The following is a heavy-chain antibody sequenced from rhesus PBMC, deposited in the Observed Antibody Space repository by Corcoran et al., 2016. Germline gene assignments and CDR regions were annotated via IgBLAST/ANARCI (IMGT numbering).Heavy chain of an antibody. CDR3: ARDGIQDNSLDV. CDR2: NIPLVGIT. D-gene: IGHD5-42*01. J-gene: IGHJ5-2*02. Sequence: QVQLVQAGAEVKKPGASVTVSCKASGYTCGSSYIRWGRQAPAKGLDWMGVNIPLVGITNFAEKFQCRVTITADPATSTAYMELSSLRAEDTAVDYCARDGIQDNSLDVWGRGVLVTVSS. CDR1: GYTCGSSY. V-gene: IGHV1-198*02.